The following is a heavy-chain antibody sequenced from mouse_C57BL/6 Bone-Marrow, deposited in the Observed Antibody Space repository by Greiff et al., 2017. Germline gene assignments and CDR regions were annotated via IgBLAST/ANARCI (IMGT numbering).Heavy chain of an antibody. V-gene: IGHV7-1*01. CDR2: SRNKANDYTT. CDR1: GFTFSAFY. CDR3: ARDASYYYAMDY. J-gene: IGHJ4*01. Sequence: EVQLVESGGGLVQSGRSLRLSCATSGFTFSAFYMEWVRQAPGKGLEWIAASRNKANDYTTEYSASVKGRFIVSRDTSQSILYLQMNALRADDTAIYYCARDASYYYAMDYWGQGTSVTVSS.